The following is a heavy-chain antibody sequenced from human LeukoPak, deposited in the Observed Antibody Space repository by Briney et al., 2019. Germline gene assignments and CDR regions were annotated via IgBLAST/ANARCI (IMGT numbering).Heavy chain of an antibody. CDR1: GYTFSVYS. CDR3: ARAGYSYGYLGYFDY. J-gene: IGHJ4*02. D-gene: IGHD5-18*01. Sequence: ASVEVSCKASGYTFSVYSIAWVRQAPGQGLEWMVWIRAYNGNTNYAQKLQGRVNMTTDTSTSTAYMELRSLRSDDTAVYYCARAGYSYGYLGYFDYWGQGTLVTVSS. CDR2: IRAYNGNT. V-gene: IGHV1-18*01.